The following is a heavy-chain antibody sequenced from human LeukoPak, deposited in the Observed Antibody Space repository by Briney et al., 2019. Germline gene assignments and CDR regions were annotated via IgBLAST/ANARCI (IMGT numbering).Heavy chain of an antibody. Sequence: GGPLTLPCTASGFPYSGYWVHWVPQAPGKALVCVSRINGGGVSTNYADYVGGRLTVSRDNAKNTLYLKMDSLRAEDTAVYYCARGSDGYGNFDYWGEGTLVTVSS. D-gene: IGHD5-18*01. CDR3: ARGSDGYGNFDY. J-gene: IGHJ4*02. CDR2: INGGGVST. CDR1: GFPYSGYW. V-gene: IGHV3-74*01.